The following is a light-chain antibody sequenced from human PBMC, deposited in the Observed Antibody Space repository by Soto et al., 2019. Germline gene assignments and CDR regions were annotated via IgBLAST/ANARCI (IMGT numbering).Light chain of an antibody. CDR3: QQYDRSPWT. Sequence: EIVLTQSPGTLSLSPGERATLSCRASQSVSRSFLAWYQQKPGQAPRLLIYGASSRATGIPGRFSGRGSGTDFTLTISRLEPEDFAAYYCQQYDRSPWTFGQGTKVEIK. CDR1: QSVSRSF. J-gene: IGKJ1*01. V-gene: IGKV3-20*01. CDR2: GAS.